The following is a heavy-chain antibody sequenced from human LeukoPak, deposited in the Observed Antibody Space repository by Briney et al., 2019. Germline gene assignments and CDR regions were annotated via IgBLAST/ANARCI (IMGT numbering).Heavy chain of an antibody. CDR1: GGSISSYY. Sequence: PSETLSLTCTVSGGSISSYYWSWIRQSPGQGLEWIGYIYYSGSTYYNPSLKSRVTISVDTSKNQFSLKLSSVTAADTAVYYCALSAQQWLVRRELWYFDLWGRGTLVTVSS. CDR2: IYYSGST. J-gene: IGHJ2*01. D-gene: IGHD6-19*01. V-gene: IGHV4-59*08. CDR3: ALSAQQWLVRRELWYFDL.